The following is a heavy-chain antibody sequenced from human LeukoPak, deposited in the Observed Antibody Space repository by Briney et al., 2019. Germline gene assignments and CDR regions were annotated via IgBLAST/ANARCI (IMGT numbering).Heavy chain of an antibody. J-gene: IGHJ4*02. V-gene: IGHV3-74*01. D-gene: IGHD6-19*01. CDR3: ARGYSSGWYYFDY. CDR2: INSDGSST. Sequence: GGSLRLSCAASGFTFSSYWMHWVRHAPGKGLVWVSRINSDGSSTSYADSVKGRFTISRDNAKNTLYLQMNSLRAEDTAVYYCARGYSSGWYYFDYWGQGTLVTVSS. CDR1: GFTFSSYW.